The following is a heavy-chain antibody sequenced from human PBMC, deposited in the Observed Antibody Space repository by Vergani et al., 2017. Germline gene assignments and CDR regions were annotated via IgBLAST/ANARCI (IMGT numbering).Heavy chain of an antibody. V-gene: IGHV3-7*01. CDR3: ARPSAPGDYDALDI. J-gene: IGHJ3*02. CDR2: IKQDGSEK. Sequence: VQLQESGPGLVKPSQTLSLTCTVSGGSISSENWWSWVRQSPGKGLEWVANIKQDGSEKYYVDSVRGRFTISRDNAKNSLYLQMNSLRAEDTAVYHCARPSAPGDYDALDIWGQGTMVTVSS. D-gene: IGHD4-17*01. CDR1: GGSISSENW.